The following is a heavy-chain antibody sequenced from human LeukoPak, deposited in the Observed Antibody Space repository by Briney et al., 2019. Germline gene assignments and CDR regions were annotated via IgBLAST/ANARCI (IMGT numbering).Heavy chain of an antibody. CDR2: IYYSGST. V-gene: IGHV4-59*12. CDR1: VDSISSYY. Sequence: SETLSLTCTVSVDSISSYYWSWIRQPPGKGLECSGYIYYSGSTNYNPSLKSRVTISVDTSKNQFSLKPRYVTDADTDVYYFARDERTMGVVDYWGQGILVTASS. D-gene: IGHD3-10*01. CDR3: ARDERTMGVVDY. J-gene: IGHJ4*02.